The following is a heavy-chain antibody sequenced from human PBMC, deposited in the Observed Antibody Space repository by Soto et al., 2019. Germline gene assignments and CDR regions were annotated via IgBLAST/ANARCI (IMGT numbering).Heavy chain of an antibody. V-gene: IGHV4-59*08. Sequence: SETLSLTCTASGFSISSYNMNWIRQPPGKGLEWIGYIYYSGSTNYNASLKSRVSISVDTCKNQFSLKLSSVTAADTAVYYCGEHEGIYGNYLGNYYSYMDVWGKETSVTASS. D-gene: IGHD4-17*01. CDR3: GEHEGIYGNYLGNYYSYMDV. CDR2: IYYSGST. J-gene: IGHJ6*03. CDR1: GFSISSYN.